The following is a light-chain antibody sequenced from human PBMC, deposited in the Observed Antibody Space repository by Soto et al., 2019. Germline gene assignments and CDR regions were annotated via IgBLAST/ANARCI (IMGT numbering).Light chain of an antibody. Sequence: DIQLTQSPSFLSASVGDRVTITCRASQGISSYLAWYQQKPGKAPKLLIYAAYTLQSGVQSRFSGSGSGTEFTLTSISLPPEDFATYSCQQLNSYPFGKFGQGTKVEIK. CDR1: QGISSY. CDR3: QQLNSYPFGK. CDR2: AAY. J-gene: IGKJ1*01. V-gene: IGKV1-9*01.